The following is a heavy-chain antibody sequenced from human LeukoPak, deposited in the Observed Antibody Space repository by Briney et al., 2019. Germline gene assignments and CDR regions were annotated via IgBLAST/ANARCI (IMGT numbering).Heavy chain of an antibody. CDR1: GYTFTSYD. CDR3: ARRDCTGGSCRTRIFDY. Sequence: ASVKVSCKASGYTFTSYDINWVRQATGQGLEWMGWMNPNSGNTGYAQKFQGRVTITRNTSISTAYMELSSLTSEDSAVYYCARRDCTGGSCRTRIFDYWGHGTLVTVSS. J-gene: IGHJ4*01. V-gene: IGHV1-8*03. D-gene: IGHD2-15*01. CDR2: MNPNSGNT.